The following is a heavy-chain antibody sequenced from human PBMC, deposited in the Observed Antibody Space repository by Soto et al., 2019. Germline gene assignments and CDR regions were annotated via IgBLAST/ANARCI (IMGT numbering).Heavy chain of an antibody. V-gene: IGHV3-74*01. CDR1: EFTFRSYW. D-gene: IGHD1-1*01. Sequence: EVQLVDSGGGLVQPGGSLRLSCAASEFTFRSYWMHWVRQSPGKGLVWVSRISGDGSSTTYADSVRGRFTISRDNAKNTVYLQMNSLRAEDTAVYYCARVYDGAEDYWGQGTLVTVSS. CDR3: ARVYDGAEDY. CDR2: ISGDGSST. J-gene: IGHJ4*02.